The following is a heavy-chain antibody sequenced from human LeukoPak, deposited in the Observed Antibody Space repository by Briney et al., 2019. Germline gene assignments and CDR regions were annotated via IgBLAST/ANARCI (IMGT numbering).Heavy chain of an antibody. CDR3: AKGRTVGASYWYFDL. D-gene: IGHD1-26*01. CDR2: ISSSGSGGNT. Sequence: GSLRLSCVASGVTLSNYAMSWARQAPGKGLEWVSGISSSGSGGNTYYADSVKGRFTISRDSSRNTLFLHMNTLRAEDTAIYYCAKGRTVGASYWYFDLWGRGTLVTVSS. J-gene: IGHJ2*01. V-gene: IGHV3-23*01. CDR1: GVTLSNYA.